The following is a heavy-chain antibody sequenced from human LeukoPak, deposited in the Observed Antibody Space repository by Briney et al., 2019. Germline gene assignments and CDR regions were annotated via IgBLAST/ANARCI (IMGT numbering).Heavy chain of an antibody. CDR3: AKAVYHSGNS. CDR2: ISGGTT. J-gene: IGHJ4*02. CDR1: GFTIRTYI. D-gene: IGHD3-10*01. V-gene: IGHV3-23*01. Sequence: GGSLRLSCAASGFTIRTYIRSWGRQAPGKGLEWVSSISGGTTYYADSVKGRFTISRDNSKNTVSLQMNSLRAEDTAVYYCAKAVYHSGNSWGQGTLVTVSS.